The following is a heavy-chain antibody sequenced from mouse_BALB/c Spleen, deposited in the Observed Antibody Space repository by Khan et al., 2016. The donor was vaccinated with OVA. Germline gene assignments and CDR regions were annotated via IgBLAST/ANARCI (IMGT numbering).Heavy chain of an antibody. CDR1: GFTFSSFA. J-gene: IGHJ3*01. D-gene: IGHD2-1*01. Sequence: EVGLVESGGGLVKPGGSLKISCAASGFTFSSFAMSWVRQTPAKRLEWVATISSAGTYTDYPDSVKGRFTISRDNAKNTLYLQMNSLRSEDTAIYYCAIGNYGWFAYWGQGTLVTVSA. V-gene: IGHV5-9-1*01. CDR3: AIGNYGWFAY. CDR2: ISSAGTYT.